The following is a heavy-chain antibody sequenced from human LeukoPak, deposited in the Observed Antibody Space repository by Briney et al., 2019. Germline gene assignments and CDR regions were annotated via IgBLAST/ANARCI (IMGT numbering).Heavy chain of an antibody. CDR1: GFSFSRYG. CDR3: AKDRLHCSGANCYDPDWFDP. Sequence: PGGSLRLSCAASGFSFSRYGMSWVRQAPGKGLEWVSAISDSGGSTYYADSVKGRFTISRDNSKNTLYLQMNSLRAEDTALYHCAKDRLHCSGANCYDPDWFDPWGQGTLVTVSS. J-gene: IGHJ5*02. V-gene: IGHV3-23*01. CDR2: ISDSGGST. D-gene: IGHD2-15*01.